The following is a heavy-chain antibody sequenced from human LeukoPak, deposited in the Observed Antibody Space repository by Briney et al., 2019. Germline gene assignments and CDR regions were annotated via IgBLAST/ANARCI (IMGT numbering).Heavy chain of an antibody. CDR2: IYYSGST. D-gene: IGHD3-22*01. V-gene: IGHV4-59*01. Sequence: SETLSLTCTVSGVSISSYYWSWIRQPPGKGLEWIGYIYYSGSTNYNPSLKSRVTISVDTSKNQFSLKLSSVTAADTAVYYCARDLGSGYYSWSARYYFDYWGQGTLVTVSS. J-gene: IGHJ4*02. CDR3: ARDLGSGYYSWSARYYFDY. CDR1: GVSISSYY.